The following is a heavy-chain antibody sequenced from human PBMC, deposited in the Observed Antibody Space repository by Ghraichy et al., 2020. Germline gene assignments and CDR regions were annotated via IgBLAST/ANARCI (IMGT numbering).Heavy chain of an antibody. J-gene: IGHJ4*02. CDR3: ARGPGLGNSSLEK. V-gene: IGHV1-2*04. D-gene: IGHD6-6*01. Sequence: ASVKVSCKASGYTFTGYYMHWVRQAPGQGLEWMGWINPNSGGTNYAQKFQGWVTMTRDTSISTAYMELSRLRSDDTAVYYCARGPGLGNSSLEKWGQGTLVTVSS. CDR2: INPNSGGT. CDR1: GYTFTGYY.